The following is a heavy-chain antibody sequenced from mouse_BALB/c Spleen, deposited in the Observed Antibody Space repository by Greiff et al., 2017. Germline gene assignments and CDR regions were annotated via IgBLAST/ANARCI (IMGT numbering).Heavy chain of an antibody. Sequence: EVKLMESGGGLVKPGGSLKLSCAASGFTFSSYAMSWVRQTPGKRLEWVATISSGGSYTYYPDSVKGRFTISRDNAKNTLYLQMSSLRSEDTAMYYCARHGATPVKGFAYWGQGTLVTVSA. D-gene: IGHD3-1*01. CDR1: GFTFSSYA. CDR2: ISSGGSYT. V-gene: IGHV5-9-3*01. J-gene: IGHJ3*01. CDR3: ARHGATPVKGFAY.